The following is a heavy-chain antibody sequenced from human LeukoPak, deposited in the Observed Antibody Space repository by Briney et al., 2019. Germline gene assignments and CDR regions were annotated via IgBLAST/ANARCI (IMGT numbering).Heavy chain of an antibody. Sequence: QPSETLSLTCTVSGGSISSYYWSWIRQPPGKGLEWIGYIYYSGSTNYNPSLKSRVTISVDTSKNQFSLKLSSVTAADTAVYYCAREGGPYRPLDYSGQGTLVTVAS. CDR3: AREGGPYRPLDY. CDR2: IYYSGST. CDR1: GGSISSYY. J-gene: IGHJ4*02. V-gene: IGHV4-59*01.